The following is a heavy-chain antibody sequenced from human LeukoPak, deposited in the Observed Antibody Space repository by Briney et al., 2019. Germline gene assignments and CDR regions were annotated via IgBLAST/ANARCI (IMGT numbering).Heavy chain of an antibody. CDR1: GGSISSYY. CDR2: IYYSGRT. V-gene: IGHV4-59*01. CDR3: ARGGSGSYSSYYFDY. Sequence: PLETLSLTCTVSGGSISSYYWSWIRQPPGKGLEWIGYIYYSGRTNYNPSLKSRVTISVDTSKSHFSLNLSSVTAADTAVYYCARGGSGSYSSYYFDYWGQGTLVTVSS. D-gene: IGHD3-10*01. J-gene: IGHJ4*02.